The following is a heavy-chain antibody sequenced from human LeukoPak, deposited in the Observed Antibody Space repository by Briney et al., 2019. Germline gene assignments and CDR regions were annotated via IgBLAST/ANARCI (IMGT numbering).Heavy chain of an antibody. CDR1: GYTFTSYY. V-gene: IGHV1-46*01. CDR3: ARARRMVRGVSYYYYGMDV. J-gene: IGHJ6*04. D-gene: IGHD3-10*01. Sequence: ASVKVSCKASGYTFTSYYMHWVRQAPGQGLEWMGIINPSGGSTSYAQKFQGRVTITADESTSTAYMELSSLRSEDTAVYYCARARRMVRGVSYYYYGMDVWGKGTTVTVSS. CDR2: INPSGGST.